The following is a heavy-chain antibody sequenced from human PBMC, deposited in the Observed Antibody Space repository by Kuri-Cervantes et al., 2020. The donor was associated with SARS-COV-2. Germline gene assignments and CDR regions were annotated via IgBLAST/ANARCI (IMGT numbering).Heavy chain of an antibody. CDR3: VRELRGGFFDY. V-gene: IGHV1-46*03. CDR1: GYTFTSHY. D-gene: IGHD3-16*01. J-gene: IGHJ4*02. CDR2: INPSGGST. Sequence: SVKVSFKASGYTFTSHYMHWVRQAPGQGLEWMGIINPSGGSTSYAQKFQGRVTMTRGTSTTTVYMELSSLTSEDTAMYYCVRELRGGFFDYWGQGTLVTVSS.